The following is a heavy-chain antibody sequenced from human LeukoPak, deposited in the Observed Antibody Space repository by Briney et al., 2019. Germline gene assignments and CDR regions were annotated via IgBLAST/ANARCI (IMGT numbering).Heavy chain of an antibody. D-gene: IGHD3-10*02. CDR3: VTDLHGVNWYVQ. CDR1: GFTFASLG. J-gene: IGHJ4*02. V-gene: IGHV3-30*02. CDR2: VEHDGTTK. Sequence: GGSLRPACTTSGFTFASLGMHWVRQAPGKGLEWVAFVEHDGTTKYYADSVKGRFSISRDNLKNILQMYSLRPDDTARYYCVTDLHGVNWYVQWGQGVLVSVSS.